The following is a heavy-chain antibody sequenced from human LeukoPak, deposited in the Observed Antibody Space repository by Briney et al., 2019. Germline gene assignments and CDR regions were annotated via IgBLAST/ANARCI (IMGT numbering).Heavy chain of an antibody. CDR1: GFTFSSFW. CDR3: AKDRATVTTYAFDI. CDR2: VSDDGSTT. J-gene: IGHJ3*02. D-gene: IGHD4-17*01. Sequence: GGSLRLSCAASGFTFSSFWMHWVRQAPGKGLVWGSRVSDDGSTTTYADSVKGRFTISRDNAKNTLYLQLNSLRPEDTAVYYCAKDRATVTTYAFDIWGQGTMVTVSS. V-gene: IGHV3-74*03.